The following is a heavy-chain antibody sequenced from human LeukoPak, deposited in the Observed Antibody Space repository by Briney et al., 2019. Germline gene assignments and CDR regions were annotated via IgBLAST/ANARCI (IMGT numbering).Heavy chain of an antibody. D-gene: IGHD3-22*01. CDR2: IYSGGST. CDR3: ARVHHYYDSSGYQLNWFDP. CDR1: GFTVSSNC. J-gene: IGHJ5*02. Sequence: PGGTLRLSCAASGFTVSSNCMSWVRQAPGKGLEWVSVIYSGGSTYYADSVKGRFTISRDNSKNTLYLQMNSLRAEDTAVYYRARVHHYYDSSGYQLNWFDPWGQGTLVTVSS. V-gene: IGHV3-66*01.